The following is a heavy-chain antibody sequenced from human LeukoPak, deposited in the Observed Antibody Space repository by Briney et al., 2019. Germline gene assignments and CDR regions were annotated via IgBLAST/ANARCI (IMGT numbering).Heavy chain of an antibody. V-gene: IGHV4-30-2*01. CDR1: GGSINSGGYY. CDR2: IYHSGIT. Sequence: PSQTLSLTCTVSGGSINSGGYYWSWIRQPPGKGLEWIGYIYHSGITYYNPSLESRVTISVDRSKNQFSLKLSSVTAADTAVYYCAGNYYASSGYYYDDDYWGQGTLVTVSS. D-gene: IGHD3-22*01. J-gene: IGHJ4*02. CDR3: AGNYYASSGYYYDDDY.